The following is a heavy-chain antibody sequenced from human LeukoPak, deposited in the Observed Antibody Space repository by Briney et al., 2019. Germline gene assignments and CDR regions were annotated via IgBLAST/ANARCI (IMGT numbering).Heavy chain of an antibody. CDR2: INLSGST. CDR3: AREHVSYYDSSGFFDY. J-gene: IGHJ4*02. Sequence: PSETLSLTCAVYGGSFSGYYWSWIRQPPGKGLEWIGEINLSGSTNYNPSLKSRVTISVDTSKNQFSLKLSSVTAADTAVYYCAREHVSYYDSSGFFDYWGQGTLVTVSS. V-gene: IGHV4-34*01. CDR1: GGSFSGYY. D-gene: IGHD3-22*01.